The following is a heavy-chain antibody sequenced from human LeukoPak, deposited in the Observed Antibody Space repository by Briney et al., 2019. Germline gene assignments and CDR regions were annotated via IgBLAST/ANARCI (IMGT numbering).Heavy chain of an antibody. CDR1: GYTFTSYG. CDR2: ISAYNGNT. CDR3: ARNYYDSSGPGWFDP. Sequence: ASVKVSCKASGYTFTSYGISWVRQAPGQGLEWMGWISAYNGNTNYAQKLQGRVTMTTDTSTSTAYMERRSLRSDDTAVYYCARNYYDSSGPGWFDPWGQGTLVTVSS. V-gene: IGHV1-18*01. J-gene: IGHJ5*02. D-gene: IGHD3-22*01.